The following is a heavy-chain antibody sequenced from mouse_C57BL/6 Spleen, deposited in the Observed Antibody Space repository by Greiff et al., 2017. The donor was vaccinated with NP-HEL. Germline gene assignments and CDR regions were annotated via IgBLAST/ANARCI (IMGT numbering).Heavy chain of an antibody. CDR2: INPYNGGT. Sequence: EVQLQQSGPVLVKPGASVKMSCKASGYTFTDYYMNWVKQSHGKSLEWIGVINPYNGGTSYNQKFKGKATLTVDKSSSTAYMELNSLTSEDSAVYYCARGGITTVVAPYWYFDVWGTGTTVTVSS. CDR3: ARGGITTVVAPYWYFDV. V-gene: IGHV1-19*01. D-gene: IGHD1-1*01. CDR1: GYTFTDYY. J-gene: IGHJ1*03.